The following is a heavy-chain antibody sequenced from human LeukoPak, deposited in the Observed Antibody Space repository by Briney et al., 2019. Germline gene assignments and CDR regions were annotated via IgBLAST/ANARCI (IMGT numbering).Heavy chain of an antibody. Sequence: GGSLRLSCAASGFTFSSYAMHWVRQAPGKGLEWVAVISYDGSNKYYADSVKGRFTISRDNSKNTLYLQMNSLRAEDTAVYYCACWPQGFIAIDYWGQGTLVTVSS. CDR2: ISYDGSNK. D-gene: IGHD3-16*02. CDR1: GFTFSSYA. CDR3: ACWPQGFIAIDY. J-gene: IGHJ4*02. V-gene: IGHV3-30-3*01.